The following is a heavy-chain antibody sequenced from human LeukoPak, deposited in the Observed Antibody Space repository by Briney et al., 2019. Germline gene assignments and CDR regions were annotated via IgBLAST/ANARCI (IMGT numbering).Heavy chain of an antibody. CDR1: GGSFSGYY. D-gene: IGHD2-2*01. CDR2: INRSGST. Sequence: SETLSLTCAVYGGSFSGYYWSWIRQPPKKGLEWIGKINRSGSTNYNPSLKSRVTISVDTSKNQFSLKLSSVTAADTAVYYCARDLGYCSSTSCPWGYWGQGTLVTVSS. J-gene: IGHJ4*02. CDR3: ARDLGYCSSTSCPWGY. V-gene: IGHV4-34*01.